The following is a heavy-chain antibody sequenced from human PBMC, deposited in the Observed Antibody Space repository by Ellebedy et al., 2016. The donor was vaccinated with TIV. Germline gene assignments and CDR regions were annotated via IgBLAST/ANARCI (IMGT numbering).Heavy chain of an antibody. CDR3: AHRIYTSGNRFDY. CDR1: GFSLSTGGVA. CDR2: IYWNDVT. J-gene: IGHJ4*02. Sequence: SGPTLVKPTQTLTLTCTFSGFSLSTGGVAVGWIRQAPGKALEWLALIYWNDVTRYSPSLNSRLTITKDTSKNQLVLTMTNIDPAATGTYYCAHRIYTSGNRFDYWGQGALVAVSS. V-gene: IGHV2-5*01. D-gene: IGHD3-22*01.